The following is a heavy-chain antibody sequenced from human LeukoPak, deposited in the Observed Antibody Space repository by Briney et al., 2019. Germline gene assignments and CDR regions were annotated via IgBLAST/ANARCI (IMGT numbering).Heavy chain of an antibody. CDR1: GFTFDDYA. CDR2: ISGDGGST. CDR3: AKSSNDYRDRRGFQH. V-gene: IGHV3-43*02. D-gene: IGHD4-17*01. Sequence: GGSLRLSCAASGFTFDDYAMHWVRPAPGKGLEWVSLISGDGGSTYYADSVKGRFTISRDNSKNSLYLQMNSLRTEDTALYYCAKSSNDYRDRRGFQHWGQGTLVTVSS. J-gene: IGHJ1*01.